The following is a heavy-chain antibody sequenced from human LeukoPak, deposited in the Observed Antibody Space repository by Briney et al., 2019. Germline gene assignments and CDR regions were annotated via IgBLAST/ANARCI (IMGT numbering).Heavy chain of an antibody. V-gene: IGHV1-69*05. Sequence: GASVKVSCKASGGTFSSYAISWVRQAPGQGLEWMGGIIPIFGTANYAQKFQGRVTITTDESTSTAYMELSSLRSEDTAVYYCAREHYYDSSGYDAFDIWGQGTMVTVSS. CDR1: GGTFSSYA. J-gene: IGHJ3*02. CDR3: AREHYYDSSGYDAFDI. D-gene: IGHD3-22*01. CDR2: IIPIFGTA.